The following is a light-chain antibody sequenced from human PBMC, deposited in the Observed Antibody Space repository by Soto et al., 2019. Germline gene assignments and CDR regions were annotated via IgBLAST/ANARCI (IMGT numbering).Light chain of an antibody. CDR3: QQYGSSPIT. V-gene: IGKV3-20*01. Sequence: EIVLTQSPGILSLSPGERATLSCRASQSVSSSFLAWYQQKPGQAPRLLIYGASSRATDFPDRFSGSGSGTDFTLTITRLEPEDFAVYYYQQYGSSPITFAQGTRLAIK. CDR2: GAS. CDR1: QSVSSSF. J-gene: IGKJ5*01.